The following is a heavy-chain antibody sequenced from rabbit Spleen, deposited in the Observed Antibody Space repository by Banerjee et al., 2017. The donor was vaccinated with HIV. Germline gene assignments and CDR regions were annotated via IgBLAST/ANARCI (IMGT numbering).Heavy chain of an antibody. CDR2: IYAGSSGST. Sequence: LEESGGGLVKPGGTLTLTCTVSGFSFSSNWICWVRQAPGKGLEWIACIYAGSSGSTYYASWVSGRFSISRENAQNTVFLQMTSLTAADTATYFCARDGAGGSYFALWGPGTLVTVS. CDR1: GFSFSSNW. CDR3: ARDGAGGSYFAL. J-gene: IGHJ4*01. D-gene: IGHD8-1*01. V-gene: IGHV1S45*01.